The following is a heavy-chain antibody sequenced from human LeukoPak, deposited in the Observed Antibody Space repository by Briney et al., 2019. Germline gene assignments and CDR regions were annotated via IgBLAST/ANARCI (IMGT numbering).Heavy chain of an antibody. V-gene: IGHV3-9*01. CDR2: ISWNSGSI. D-gene: IGHD3-16*01. J-gene: IGHJ4*02. Sequence: GGSLRLSCAASGFTFDDYAIHWVRQAPGKGLEWVSGISWNSGSIGYADSVKGRFTISRDNAKNSLYLQMNSLRAEDTALYYCAKDMRSVMITFGGVPDYWGQGTLVTVSS. CDR3: AKDMRSVMITFGGVPDY. CDR1: GFTFDDYA.